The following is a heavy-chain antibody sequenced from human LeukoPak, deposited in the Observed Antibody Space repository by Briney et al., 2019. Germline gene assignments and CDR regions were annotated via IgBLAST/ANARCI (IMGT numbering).Heavy chain of an antibody. V-gene: IGHV1-2*02. Sequence: GASVKVSCKASGYTFTDYYMHWVRQAPGQGLEGMGWINPNSGGTNYAQKFQGRATMTRDTSISTAYMELSRLRSDDTAVYYCARASGSWPEKDYWGQGTLVTVSS. J-gene: IGHJ4*02. D-gene: IGHD6-13*01. CDR2: INPNSGGT. CDR1: GYTFTDYY. CDR3: ARASGSWPEKDY.